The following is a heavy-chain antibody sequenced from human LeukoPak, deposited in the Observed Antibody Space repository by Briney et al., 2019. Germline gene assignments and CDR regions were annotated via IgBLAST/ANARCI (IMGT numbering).Heavy chain of an antibody. J-gene: IGHJ4*02. CDR2: IYYSGST. D-gene: IGHD3-16*01. Sequence: SETLSLTCTVSGGSISSSSYYWGWIRQPPGKGLEWIGSIYYSGSTYYNPSLKSRVTISVDTSKNQFSLKLSSVTAADTAVYYCARSYVAWYDYWGQGTLVTVSS. V-gene: IGHV4-39*01. CDR1: GGSISSSSYY. CDR3: ARSYVAWYDY.